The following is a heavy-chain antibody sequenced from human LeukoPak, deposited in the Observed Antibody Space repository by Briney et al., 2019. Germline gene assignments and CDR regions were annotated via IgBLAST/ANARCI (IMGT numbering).Heavy chain of an antibody. J-gene: IGHJ4*02. Sequence: GGSLRLSCAASGFTFRSYSMNWVRQAPGKGLEWVSSISSSSSYIYYADSVKGRFTISRDNAKNSLYLQMNSLRAEDTAVYYCARDRGGTIFGVVIPNTYFDYWGQGTLVTVSS. CDR1: GFTFRSYS. D-gene: IGHD3-3*01. CDR2: ISSSSSYI. CDR3: ARDRGGTIFGVVIPNTYFDY. V-gene: IGHV3-21*01.